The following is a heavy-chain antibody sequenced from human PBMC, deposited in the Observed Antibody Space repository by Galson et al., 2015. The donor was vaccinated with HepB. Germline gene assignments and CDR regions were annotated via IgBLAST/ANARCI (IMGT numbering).Heavy chain of an antibody. CDR1: GFTFSSYW. J-gene: IGHJ6*02. CDR3: AREQWLPKGGMDV. Sequence: SLRLSCAASGFTFSSYWMRWVRQAPGKGLVWVSRINSDGGSTSYADSVKGRFTISRDNAKNTLYLQMNSLRAEDTAVYYCAREQWLPKGGMDVWGQGTTVTVSS. V-gene: IGHV3-74*01. D-gene: IGHD5-12*01. CDR2: INSDGGST.